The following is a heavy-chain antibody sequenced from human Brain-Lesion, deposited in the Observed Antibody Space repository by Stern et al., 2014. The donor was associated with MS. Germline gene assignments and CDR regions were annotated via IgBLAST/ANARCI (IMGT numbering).Heavy chain of an antibody. J-gene: IGHJ4*02. CDR2: INRDGSNT. CDR3: TILSGPYDH. V-gene: IGHV3-74*02. CDR1: GFTFSNSW. Sequence: EVQLVQSGGGLVQPGGSLRLSCAASGFTFSNSWMHWVRQAPGKGLGWVSRINRDGSNTNYADSVKGRFTISRDNAKNTLYLQMSSLRAEDTAVYYCTILSGPYDHWGQGTLVTVSS. D-gene: IGHD3-10*01.